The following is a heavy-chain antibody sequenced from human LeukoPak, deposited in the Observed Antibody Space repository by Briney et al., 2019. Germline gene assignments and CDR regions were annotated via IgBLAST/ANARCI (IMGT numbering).Heavy chain of an antibody. CDR1: GYHFNTYY. D-gene: IGHD1-7*01. CDR3: VRENWYYDY. CDR2: INANTGAT. Sequence: ASVKVSCKSSGYHFNTYYMRWVRQAPGQGLEWMGWINANTGATFYARKFQDRVTLTRDTSITTTYMDLSGLTSDDTAMYYCVRENWYYDYWGQGTLVTVSS. J-gene: IGHJ4*02. V-gene: IGHV1-2*02.